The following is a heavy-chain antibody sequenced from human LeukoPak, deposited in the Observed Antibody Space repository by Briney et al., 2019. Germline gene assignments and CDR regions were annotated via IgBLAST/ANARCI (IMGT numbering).Heavy chain of an antibody. J-gene: IGHJ4*02. Sequence: ASVKVSCKASGYTFTGYYMHWVRQAPGQGLEWMGWINPNSGGTNYAQKFQGRVTMTRDTSISTAYMELSRLRSDDTAVYYCARGHVDTAMVTVYWGQGTLVTASS. V-gene: IGHV1-2*02. CDR1: GYTFTGYY. CDR2: INPNSGGT. D-gene: IGHD5-18*01. CDR3: ARGHVDTAMVTVY.